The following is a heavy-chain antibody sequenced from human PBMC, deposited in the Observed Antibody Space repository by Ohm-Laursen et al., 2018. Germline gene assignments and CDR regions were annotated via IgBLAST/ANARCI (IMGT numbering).Heavy chain of an antibody. J-gene: IGHJ4*02. D-gene: IGHD3-16*01. Sequence: SLRLSCSASGFTFSSYWISWVRRAPGKGLEWVANINRDGSEKYYVDSVRGRFIISRDNAKNSLFLQMNSLRAEDTAVYHCARDPVRGLTDYWGQGTLVTVSS. CDR2: INRDGSEK. CDR3: ARDPVRGLTDY. CDR1: GFTFSSYW. V-gene: IGHV3-7*01.